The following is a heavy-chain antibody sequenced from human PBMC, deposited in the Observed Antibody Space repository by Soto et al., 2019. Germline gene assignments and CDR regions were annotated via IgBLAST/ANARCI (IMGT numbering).Heavy chain of an antibody. CDR2: INTNTGNP. D-gene: IGHD6-19*01. Sequence: AASVKVSCKASGYTFTSYAMNWVRQAPGQGLEWMGWINTNTGNPTYAQGFTGRFVFSLDTSVSTAYLQICSLKAEDTAVYYCAISSSGWYDLYYYYYGMDVWGQGTTVTVSS. CDR1: GYTFTSYA. V-gene: IGHV7-4-1*01. CDR3: AISSSGWYDLYYYYYGMDV. J-gene: IGHJ6*02.